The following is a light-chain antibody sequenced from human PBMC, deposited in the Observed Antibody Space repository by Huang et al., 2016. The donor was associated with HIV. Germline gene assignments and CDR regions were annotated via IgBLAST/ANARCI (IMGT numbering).Light chain of an antibody. V-gene: IGKV3-11*01. J-gene: IGKJ4*01. CDR3: QQRSTWPPT. CDR2: DAS. Sequence: EIVLTQSPVTLSRSPGQRATLSCRASQSVDTHLAWYQQKPGQAPRRLIYDASNRATGIPARFSGSGSGTDFTLTISSLEPDDFVLYFCQQRSTWPPTFGGGTTMEIK. CDR1: QSVDTH.